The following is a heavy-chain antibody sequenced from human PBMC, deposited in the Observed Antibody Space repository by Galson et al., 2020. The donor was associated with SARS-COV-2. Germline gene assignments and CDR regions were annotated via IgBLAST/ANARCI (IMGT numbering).Heavy chain of an antibody. CDR1: GGSITSYY. D-gene: IGHD4-17*01. Sequence: SETLSLTCTVSGGSITSYYWSWIRQPAGKGLEWIGRIYTSGSTNYNPSLKSRVTMSVDTSKNQFSLKLSSVTAADTAVYYCPRDPLSRGRPGDYEVYYYFVTDVWGQGATVIVSS. CDR3: PRDPLSRGRPGDYEVYYYFVTDV. J-gene: IGHJ6*02. V-gene: IGHV4-4*07. CDR2: IYTSGST.